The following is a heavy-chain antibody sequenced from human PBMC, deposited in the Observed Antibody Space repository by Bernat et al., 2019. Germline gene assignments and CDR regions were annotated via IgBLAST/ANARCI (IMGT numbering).Heavy chain of an antibody. CDR2: ISGSGGST. Sequence: EVQLLESGGGLVQPGGSLRLSCAASGFTFSSYAMSWVRQAPGKGLEWVLAISGSGGSTYYADSVKGRFTISRDNSKNTLYLQMNSLRAEDTAVYYCAKDSASFVVVTAADYWGQGTLVTVSS. D-gene: IGHD2-21*02. CDR1: GFTFSSYA. J-gene: IGHJ4*02. CDR3: AKDSASFVVVTAADY. V-gene: IGHV3-23*01.